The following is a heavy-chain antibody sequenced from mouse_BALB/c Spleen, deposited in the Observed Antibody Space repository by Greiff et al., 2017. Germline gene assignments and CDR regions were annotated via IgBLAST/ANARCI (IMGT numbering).Heavy chain of an antibody. CDR1: GFTFSSYG. CDR2: ISSGGSYT. V-gene: IGHV5-6*01. CDR3: ARQADGNSFDY. Sequence: EVQGVESGGDLVKPGGSLKLSCAASGFTFSSYGMSWVRQTPDKRLEWVATISSGGSYTYYPDSVKGRFTISRDNAKNTLYLQMSSLKSEDTAMYYCARQADGNSFDYWGQGTTLTVSS. D-gene: IGHD2-1*01. J-gene: IGHJ2*01.